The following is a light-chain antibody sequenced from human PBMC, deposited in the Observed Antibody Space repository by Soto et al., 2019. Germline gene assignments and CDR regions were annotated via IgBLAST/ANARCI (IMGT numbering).Light chain of an antibody. V-gene: IGKV1-39*01. CDR1: HSIGRY. CDR2: AAS. J-gene: IGKJ2*01. CDR3: QQSYSTPRT. Sequence: DIQMTQSPSSLSASVGDRDTITCRASHSIGRYLNWYQQKPGKAPNLLISAASNLQSGVPSRFSGSGSATDFTLIISSLQPEDFATYYCQQSYSTPRTFGQGTKLEIK.